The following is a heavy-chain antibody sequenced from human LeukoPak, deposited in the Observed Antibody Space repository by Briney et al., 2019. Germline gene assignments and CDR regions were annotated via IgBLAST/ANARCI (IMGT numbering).Heavy chain of an antibody. J-gene: IGHJ3*02. CDR3: ARVGGYPLSAFDN. Sequence: SETLSLTCTVSGGSIRSYYWSWIRQPPGKGLEWIGYIYYSESANYNPSLKSRITISVDTSKNQFSLNLNSVTAADTAVYYCARVGGYPLSAFDNWGRGTMVTVSS. D-gene: IGHD3-22*01. CDR1: GGSIRSYY. V-gene: IGHV4-59*08. CDR2: IYYSESA.